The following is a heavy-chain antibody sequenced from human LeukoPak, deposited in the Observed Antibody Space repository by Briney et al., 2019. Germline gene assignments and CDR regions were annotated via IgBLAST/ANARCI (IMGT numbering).Heavy chain of an antibody. D-gene: IGHD6-19*01. Sequence: SETLSLTCTVSGGSISSYYWSWIRQPPGKGLEWIGYIYYSGSTNYSPSLKSRVTISVDTSKNQFSLKLSSVTAADTAVYYCARLLPSSGHDYWGQGTLVTVSS. CDR3: ARLLPSSGHDY. CDR1: GGSISSYY. J-gene: IGHJ4*02. V-gene: IGHV4-59*08. CDR2: IYYSGST.